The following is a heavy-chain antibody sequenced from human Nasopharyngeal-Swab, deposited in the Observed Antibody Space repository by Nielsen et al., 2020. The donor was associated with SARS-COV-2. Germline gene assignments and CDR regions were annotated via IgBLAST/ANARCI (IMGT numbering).Heavy chain of an antibody. CDR2: IGASGGST. J-gene: IGHJ3*02. CDR3: AKDDVVRGDAFDI. CDR1: GFTFNIYA. D-gene: IGHD3-10*01. V-gene: IGHV3-23*01. Sequence: GESLKISCIASGFTFNIYAMAWVRRTPGRGLQWVSGIGASGGSTYYTDSVKGRFAVSRDNSRNTLYLQMHSLRVEDTALYYCAKDDVVRGDAFDIWGQGTMVTVSS.